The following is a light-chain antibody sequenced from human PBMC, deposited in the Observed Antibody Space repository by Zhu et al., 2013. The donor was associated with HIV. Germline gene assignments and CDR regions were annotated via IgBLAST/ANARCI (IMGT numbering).Light chain of an antibody. CDR1: KLGDKY. Sequence: SYEVTQTPSVSVSPGQTASITCSGDKLGDKYACWYQQKPGQSPVLVIYEDSKRPSGIPERFSGSNSGNTATLTISGTQAMDEADYYCQAWDSSTPQGVFGGGTKLTVL. CDR2: EDS. J-gene: IGLJ2*01. V-gene: IGLV3-1*01. CDR3: QAWDSSTPQGV.